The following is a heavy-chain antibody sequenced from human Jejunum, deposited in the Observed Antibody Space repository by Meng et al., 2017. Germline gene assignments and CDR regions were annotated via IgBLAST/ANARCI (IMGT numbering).Heavy chain of an antibody. J-gene: IGHJ4*02. CDR3: ARDLTYGFLE. CDR2: INTNTGNP. V-gene: IGHV7-4-1*02. Sequence: QVQLVHSEPELKKPGASVKVPCKASGYTFPSKAMNWVRQAPGQGLEWMGWINTNTGNPRYAQGFTGRFVFSVDTSVSTAYLQITSLKAEDTAVYFCARDLTYGFLEWGQGTLVTVSS. D-gene: IGHD3-3*01. CDR1: GYTFPSKA.